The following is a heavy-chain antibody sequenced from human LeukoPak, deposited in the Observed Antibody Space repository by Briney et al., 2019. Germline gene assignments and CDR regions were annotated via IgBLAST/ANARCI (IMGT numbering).Heavy chain of an antibody. CDR2: ISSSSSTI. CDR3: ATLMAPDTAMVTDLGY. Sequence: PGGSLRLSCAASGFTFSSYSMNWVRQAPGKGLEWVSYISSSSSTIYYADSVKGRFTISRDNAKNSLYLQMNSLRAEDTAVYYCATLMAPDTAMVTDLGYWGQGTLVTVSS. D-gene: IGHD5-18*01. J-gene: IGHJ4*02. V-gene: IGHV3-48*04. CDR1: GFTFSSYS.